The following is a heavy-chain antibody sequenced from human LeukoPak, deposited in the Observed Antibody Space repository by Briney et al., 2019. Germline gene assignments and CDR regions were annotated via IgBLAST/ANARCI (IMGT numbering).Heavy chain of an antibody. CDR2: INPNSGDT. J-gene: IGHJ4*02. D-gene: IGHD3-16*01. CDR3: ARVRYRLAETYIDY. V-gene: IGHV1-2*02. Sequence: RASVTLSCKASGYIFTGYYMHWVRQAPGQGLEWMGWINPNSGDTNYAQKFQGRVTMTRDTSISTAYMELSRLRSDDTAVYYCARVRYRLAETYIDYWGQGTLVTVSS. CDR1: GYIFTGYY.